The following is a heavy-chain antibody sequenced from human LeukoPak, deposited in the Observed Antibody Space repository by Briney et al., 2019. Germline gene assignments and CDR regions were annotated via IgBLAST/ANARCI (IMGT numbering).Heavy chain of an antibody. CDR1: GFTFSSYG. D-gene: IGHD6-6*01. V-gene: IGHV3-30*02. CDR2: IRYDGSNK. CDR3: AKERQLNYYYYMDV. Sequence: GGSLRLSCAASGFTFSSYGMHWVRQAPGKGLEWVAFIRYDGSNKYYADSVKGRFTISRDNSKNTLYLQMNSLRAVDTAVYYCAKERQLNYYYYMDVWGKGTTVTVSS. J-gene: IGHJ6*03.